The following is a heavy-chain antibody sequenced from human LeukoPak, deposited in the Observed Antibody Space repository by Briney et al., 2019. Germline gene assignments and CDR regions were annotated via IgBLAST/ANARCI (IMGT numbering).Heavy chain of an antibody. J-gene: IGHJ4*02. Sequence: ASVTVSCKASGYTFTNYHMNWVRQAPGQGLEWMGIINPSGGSTTNAQKFQGRVIMTRDMSTSTVYMELSSLRSEDTAVYFCARYGHSPFFDYWGQGTLVIVSS. CDR1: GYTFTNYH. D-gene: IGHD4-17*01. CDR3: ARYGHSPFFDY. CDR2: INPSGGST. V-gene: IGHV1-46*01.